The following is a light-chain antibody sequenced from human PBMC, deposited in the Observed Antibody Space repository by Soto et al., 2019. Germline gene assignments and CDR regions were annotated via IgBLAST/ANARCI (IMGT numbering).Light chain of an antibody. V-gene: IGKV3-11*01. J-gene: IGKJ3*01. CDR1: QSVSSY. CDR2: DAS. Sequence: EIVLTQSPATLSLSPGERATLSCRASQSVSSYVAWYQQKPGQAPRLLIYDASNQDAGTPARFSGSGSGPDFTLAISSLEPEDFAVYCCQQRSDWPTFGPGTKVDIK. CDR3: QQRSDWPT.